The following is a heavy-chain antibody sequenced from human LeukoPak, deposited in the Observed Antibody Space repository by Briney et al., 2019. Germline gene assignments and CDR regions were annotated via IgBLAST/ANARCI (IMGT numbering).Heavy chain of an antibody. D-gene: IGHD3-22*01. J-gene: IGHJ4*02. CDR1: GYTFTGYY. CDR2: INPNSGGT. Sequence: GASVKVSCKASGYTFTGYYMHWVRQAPGQGLEWMGWINPNSGGTNYAQKFQGRVTMTRDTSISTAYMELSRLRSDDTAVYYCASWGIQGSGSDNFDYWGQGTLVTVSS. V-gene: IGHV1-2*02. CDR3: ASWGIQGSGSDNFDY.